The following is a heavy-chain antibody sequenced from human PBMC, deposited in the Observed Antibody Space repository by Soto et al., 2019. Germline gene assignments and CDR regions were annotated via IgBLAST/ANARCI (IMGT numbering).Heavy chain of an antibody. CDR3: ARWGAAGYLFDY. J-gene: IGHJ4*02. CDR1: GGSVSSGSYY. D-gene: IGHD3-16*01. Sequence: SETLSLTCTVSGGSVSSGSYYWSWIRQPPGKGLEGIGYIYYSGSTNYNPSLKSRVTISVDTSKNQFSLKLSSVTAADTAVYYCARWGAAGYLFDYWGQGTLVTVSS. V-gene: IGHV4-61*01. CDR2: IYYSGST.